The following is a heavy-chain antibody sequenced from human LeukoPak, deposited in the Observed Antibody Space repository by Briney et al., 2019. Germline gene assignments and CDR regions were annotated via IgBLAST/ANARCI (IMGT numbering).Heavy chain of an antibody. CDR1: GGSISSYY. CDR2: IYYSGST. J-gene: IGHJ4*02. CDR3: ARGEGYSYGHYFDY. D-gene: IGHD5-18*01. V-gene: IGHV4-59*01. Sequence: SETLSLTCTVSGGSISSYYWSWIRQPPGKGLEWIGYIYYSGSTNYNPSLKSRVTISVDTSKNQFSLKLSSVTAADTAVYYCARGEGYSYGHYFDYWGQGTLVTVSS.